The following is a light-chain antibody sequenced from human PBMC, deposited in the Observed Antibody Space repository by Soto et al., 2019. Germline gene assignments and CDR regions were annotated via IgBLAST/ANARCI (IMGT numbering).Light chain of an antibody. CDR3: QQYNNWPPNT. CDR1: QSVSSN. J-gene: IGKJ4*01. V-gene: IGKV3-15*01. Sequence: EIVLTQSPATLSLSPGERATLSCRASQSVSSNLAWYQQKPGQAPRLLIYGASTRATGIPARFSGSGSGTEFTLTISSLQSEDFAVYYCQQYNNWPPNTFGGGTKVDIK. CDR2: GAS.